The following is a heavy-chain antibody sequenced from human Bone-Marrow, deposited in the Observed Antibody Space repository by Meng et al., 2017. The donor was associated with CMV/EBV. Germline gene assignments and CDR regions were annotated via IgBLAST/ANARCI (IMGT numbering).Heavy chain of an antibody. D-gene: IGHD1-26*01. V-gene: IGHV3-23*03. CDR3: AKARELRNFDL. CDR1: GFTFSSYA. CDR2: IYSGGSST. J-gene: IGHJ2*01. Sequence: GGSLRLSCAASGFTFSSYAMSWVRQAPGKGLEWVSVIYSGGSSTYYADSVKGRFTISRDNSKNTLYLQMNSLRAEDTAVYYCAKARELRNFDLWGRGTLVTVSS.